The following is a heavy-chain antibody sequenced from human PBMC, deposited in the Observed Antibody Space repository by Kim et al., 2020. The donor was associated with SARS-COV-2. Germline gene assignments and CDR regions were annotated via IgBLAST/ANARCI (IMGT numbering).Heavy chain of an antibody. D-gene: IGHD3-16*02. Sequence: GGSLRLSCAASGFTFSSYGMHWVRQAPGKGLEWVAVISYDGSNKYYADSVKGRFTISRDNSKNTLYLQMNSLRAEDTAVYYCAKDEGFGVMITFGGVIAVDYWGQGTLVTVSS. CDR2: ISYDGSNK. J-gene: IGHJ4*02. CDR3: AKDEGFGVMITFGGVIAVDY. V-gene: IGHV3-30*18. CDR1: GFTFSSYG.